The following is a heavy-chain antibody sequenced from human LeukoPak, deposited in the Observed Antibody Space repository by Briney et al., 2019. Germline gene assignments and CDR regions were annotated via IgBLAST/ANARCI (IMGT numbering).Heavy chain of an antibody. J-gene: IGHJ4*02. V-gene: IGHV4-34*01. CDR2: INHRGSS. D-gene: IGHD2-15*01. Sequence: PSETLSLTCGVVGGSFSGYYWTWLRQPPGKGLEWIGQINHRGSSHYNPSLRSRVTISVDTSKTQFSLKLTSVTAADTAVYYCARDKFCSDTGSCNIGLFDFSGQGALVTVSS. CDR3: ARDKFCSDTGSCNIGLFDF. CDR1: GGSFSGYY.